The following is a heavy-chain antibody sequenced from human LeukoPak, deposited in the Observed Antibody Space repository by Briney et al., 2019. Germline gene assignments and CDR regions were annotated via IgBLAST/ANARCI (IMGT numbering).Heavy chain of an antibody. Sequence: SGGSLRLSCAASGFTFSSYAMSWVRQAPGKGLEWVSVIYSGGSTYYADSVKGRFTISRDNSKNTLYLQMNSLRAEDTAVYYCARGSVTTGPFGMDVWGQGTTVTVSS. CDR2: IYSGGST. D-gene: IGHD5-18*01. J-gene: IGHJ6*02. CDR1: GFTFSSYA. V-gene: IGHV3-66*01. CDR3: ARGSVTTGPFGMDV.